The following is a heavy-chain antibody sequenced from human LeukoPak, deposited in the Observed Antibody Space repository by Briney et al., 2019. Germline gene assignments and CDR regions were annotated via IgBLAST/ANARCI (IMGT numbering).Heavy chain of an antibody. CDR1: GFTFSNYA. D-gene: IGHD3-10*01. V-gene: IGHV3-23*01. Sequence: GGSLRLSCAASGFTFSNYAMSWVRQAPGKGLVWVSTISDSGSYTYYADSVKGRFTISRDNSKNTLYLQMYSLRAEYTAIYYCAKVPYSDYGSGRPPFMDVWGQGTTVAVSS. CDR3: AKVPYSDYGSGRPPFMDV. J-gene: IGHJ6*02. CDR2: ISDSGSYT.